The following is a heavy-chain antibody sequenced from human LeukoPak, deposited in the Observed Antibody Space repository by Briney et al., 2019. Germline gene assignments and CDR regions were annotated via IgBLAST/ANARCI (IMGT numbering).Heavy chain of an antibody. D-gene: IGHD3-16*01. CDR3: AKRGTTWDLDY. CDR2: ISYDGNTI. Sequence: GGSLRLSCGASGFRFSSYAMHWVRQAPGKGLEWVAVISYDGNTIYYADSVKGRFTISRDYSKNTLHLQMNSLRAEDAAVYYCAKRGTTWDLDYWGQGTLVTVSS. CDR1: GFRFSSYA. J-gene: IGHJ4*02. V-gene: IGHV3-33*06.